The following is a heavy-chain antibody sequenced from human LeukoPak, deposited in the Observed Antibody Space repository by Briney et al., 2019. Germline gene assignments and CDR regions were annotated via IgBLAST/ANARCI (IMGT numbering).Heavy chain of an antibody. D-gene: IGHD6-13*01. CDR3: AAGRQGSSWDTNFDY. V-gene: IGHV4-59*01. CDR1: XGSISXYY. CDR2: IYYSGST. Sequence: PXXTLSLTCTVXXGSISXYYWSWIRQPPGKGLEWIGYIYYSGSTNYNPSLKSRVTISVDTSKNQFSLKLSSVTAADTAVYYCAAGRQGSSWDTNFDYWGQGTLVTVSS. J-gene: IGHJ4*02.